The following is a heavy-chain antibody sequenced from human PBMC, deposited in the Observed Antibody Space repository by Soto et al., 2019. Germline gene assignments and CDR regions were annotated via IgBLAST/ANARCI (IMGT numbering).Heavy chain of an antibody. D-gene: IGHD2-15*01. Sequence: SVKVSCKASGGTFSSYAISWVRQAPGQGLEWMGGIIPIFGTTNYAQKFQGRVTIVADASTSTAYMELSSLRSEDTAVYYCARDKGYCSDTSCPDFDYWGQGTLVTVSS. CDR2: IIPIFGTT. CDR3: ARDKGYCSDTSCPDFDY. CDR1: GGTFSSYA. J-gene: IGHJ4*02. V-gene: IGHV1-69*13.